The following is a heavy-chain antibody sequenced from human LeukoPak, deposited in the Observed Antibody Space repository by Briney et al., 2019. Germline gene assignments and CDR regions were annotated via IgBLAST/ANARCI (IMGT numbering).Heavy chain of an antibody. CDR3: ARDGIEYSSRWDYYYGMDV. J-gene: IGHJ6*02. CDR2: IGGRGSNI. V-gene: IGHV3-48*01. CDR1: GFTFSSYS. D-gene: IGHD6-6*01. Sequence: GGSLRLSCAASGFTFSSYSMNWVRQAPGKGLEWVSYIGGRGSNICYADSVKGRFTISRDNAKNSVNLQMNSLRAEDTAVYYCARDGIEYSSRWDYYYGMDVWGQGTTVTVSS.